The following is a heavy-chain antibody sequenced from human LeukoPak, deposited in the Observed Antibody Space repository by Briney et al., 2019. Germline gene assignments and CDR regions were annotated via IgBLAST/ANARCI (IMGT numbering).Heavy chain of an antibody. CDR1: GFTFSSYA. D-gene: IGHD4-23*01. V-gene: IGHV3-30-3*02. Sequence: GGSLRLSCAASGFTFSSYAMHWVRQAPGKGLEWVAVISYDGSNKYYADSVKGRFTTSRDNSKNTLYLQMNSLRAEDTAVYYCAKFDGRGPYGGNSMDAFDIWGQGTMVTVSS. J-gene: IGHJ3*02. CDR3: AKFDGRGPYGGNSMDAFDI. CDR2: ISYDGSNK.